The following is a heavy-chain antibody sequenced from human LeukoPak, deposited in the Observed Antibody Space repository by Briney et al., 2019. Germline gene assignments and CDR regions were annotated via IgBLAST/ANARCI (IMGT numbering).Heavy chain of an antibody. J-gene: IGHJ4*02. CDR2: INHSGST. V-gene: IGHV4-34*01. CDR1: GGSFSGYY. CDR3: ARYCSSTSCYRVRYFDY. Sequence: SETLSLTCAVYGGSFSGYYWSWIRQPPGKGLEWIGEINHSGSTNYNPSLKSRVTISVDTSKNQFSLKLSSVTAADTAVYYRARYCSSTSCYRVRYFDYWGQGTLVTVSS. D-gene: IGHD2-2*01.